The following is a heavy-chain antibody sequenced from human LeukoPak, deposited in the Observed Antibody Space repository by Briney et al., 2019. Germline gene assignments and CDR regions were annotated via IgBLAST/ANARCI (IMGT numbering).Heavy chain of an antibody. CDR2: IKQDGSEK. CDR3: ARIWGVWRAPMDV. Sequence: PGGSLRLSCAASGFIFSSYAISWVRQAPGKGLEWVANIKQDGSEKYYVDSVKGRFTISRDNAKNSLYLQMNSLRAEDTAVYYCARIWGVWRAPMDVWGKGTTVTVSS. V-gene: IGHV3-7*01. J-gene: IGHJ6*03. D-gene: IGHD3-10*01. CDR1: GFIFSSYA.